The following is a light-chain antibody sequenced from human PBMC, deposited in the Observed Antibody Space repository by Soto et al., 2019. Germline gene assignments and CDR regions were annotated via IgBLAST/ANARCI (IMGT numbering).Light chain of an antibody. CDR1: QSVHTT. CDR3: QQYTDWPTT. CDR2: GAS. Sequence: EIVMRQSPATLSVSPGQRATLSCRASQSVHTTVAWYHQRPGQAPRLLIYGASTRATGVPDRFSGGGSGTDFTLTVTSLQSEDFGIYYCQQYTDWPTTFGRGTKVEIK. V-gene: IGKV3-15*01. J-gene: IGKJ1*01.